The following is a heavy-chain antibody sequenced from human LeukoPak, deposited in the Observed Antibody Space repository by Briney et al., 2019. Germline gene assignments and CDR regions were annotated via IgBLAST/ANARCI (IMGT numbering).Heavy chain of an antibody. D-gene: IGHD7-27*01. CDR1: GGSISSYY. CDR2: IIPLGSA. J-gene: IGHJ3*01. V-gene: IGHV4-34*12. Sequence: SETLSLTCTVSGGSISSYYWSWTRQPPGKGLEWIGEIIPLGSASCNPSLKSRITISIDTSKNQFSLKLSSVTAADTAAYYCARHLTGERAFDVWGQGTVVTVSS. CDR3: ARHLTGERAFDV.